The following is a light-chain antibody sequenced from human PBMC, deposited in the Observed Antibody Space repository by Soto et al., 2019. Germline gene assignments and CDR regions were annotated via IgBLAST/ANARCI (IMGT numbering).Light chain of an antibody. J-gene: IGKJ5*01. CDR2: GAS. CDR3: QQYGSSLSIT. Sequence: EIVLTQSPGTLSVSPGERATLSCRASQSVSSYLAWYQQKPGQAPRLLLYGASSRATGIPDRFSGSGSGTDFTLTISRLEPEDFAVYYCQQYGSSLSITFGQGTRLEIK. CDR1: QSVSSY. V-gene: IGKV3-20*01.